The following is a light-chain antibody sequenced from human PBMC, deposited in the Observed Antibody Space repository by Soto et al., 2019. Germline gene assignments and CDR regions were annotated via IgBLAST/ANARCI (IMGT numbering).Light chain of an antibody. V-gene: IGKV3-20*01. CDR3: QQYGCSLFT. CDR1: QSVNNNS. Sequence: EIVLMQAPGTLSLSPGEGATLYCRASQSVNNNSLAWYQQRPGQAPTVLIFDTSRRATGVPDRFSGSGSGKAFTLRISRVEPAYFAAYYCQQYGCSLFTFGHGTTVNIK. CDR2: DTS. J-gene: IGKJ3*01.